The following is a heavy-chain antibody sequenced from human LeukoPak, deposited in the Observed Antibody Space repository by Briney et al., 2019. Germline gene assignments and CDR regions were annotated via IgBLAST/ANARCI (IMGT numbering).Heavy chain of an antibody. CDR3: ARDFFYGSGSLDY. V-gene: IGHV3-7*01. CDR2: IKQDGSEK. J-gene: IGHJ4*02. Sequence: GGSLRLSCAASGFTFSSYWMSWVRQAPGKGLEWVANIKQDGSEKYYVDSVKGRFTISRDNAKNSLYLQMNSLRAEDTAVYYCARDFFYGSGSLDYWGQGTLVNVSS. CDR1: GFTFSSYW. D-gene: IGHD3-10*01.